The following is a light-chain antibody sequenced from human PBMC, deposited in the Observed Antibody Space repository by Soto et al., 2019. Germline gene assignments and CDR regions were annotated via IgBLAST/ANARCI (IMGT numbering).Light chain of an antibody. CDR1: QSISSW. J-gene: IGKJ2*01. V-gene: IGKV1-5*03. CDR2: KAS. Sequence: DIQMTQSPSTLSASVGDRVTITCRASQSISSWLAWYQQKPGTAPKLLIYKASSLQSGVPSRFSGSGSGTEFTLTISSLQPDDFATYYCQQYSSYPYTFGQGTTVEIK. CDR3: QQYSSYPYT.